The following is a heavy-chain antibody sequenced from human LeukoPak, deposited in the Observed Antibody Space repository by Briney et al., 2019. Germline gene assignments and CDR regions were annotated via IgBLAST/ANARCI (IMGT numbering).Heavy chain of an antibody. V-gene: IGHV1-69*05. D-gene: IGHD3-10*01. Sequence: SVKVTCKACGGTFSSYAISWVRQAPGQGREWVGGIIPNFGTANYAQKFQGRVTITTDESTSEAYMELSSLRSEDTAVYYCARDFGLGTGHDAFDIWGQGTMVTVSS. CDR3: ARDFGLGTGHDAFDI. CDR2: IIPNFGTA. J-gene: IGHJ3*02. CDR1: GGTFSSYA.